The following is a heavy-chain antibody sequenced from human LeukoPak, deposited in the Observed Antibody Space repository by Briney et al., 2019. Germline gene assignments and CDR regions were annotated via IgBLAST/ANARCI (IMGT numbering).Heavy chain of an antibody. CDR2: INHSGST. CDR3: ARGLYYDSSGYYYSPTDY. D-gene: IGHD3-22*01. Sequence: SETLSLTCAAYGGSFSGYYWSWIRQPPGKGLEWIGEINHSGSTNYNPSLKSRVTISVDTSKNQFSLKLSSVTAADTAVYYCARGLYYDSSGYYYSPTDYWGQGTLVTVSS. J-gene: IGHJ4*02. V-gene: IGHV4-34*01. CDR1: GGSFSGYY.